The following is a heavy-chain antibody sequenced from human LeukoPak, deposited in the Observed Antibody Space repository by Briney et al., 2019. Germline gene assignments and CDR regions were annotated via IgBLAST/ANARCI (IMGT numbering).Heavy chain of an antibody. CDR2: ISSSSSYI. CDR1: GFTFSSYS. J-gene: IGHJ4*02. V-gene: IGHV3-21*04. CDR3: AKASEERYSGYVDYLHY. D-gene: IGHD5-12*01. Sequence: TPGGSLRLSCAASGFTFSSYSMNWVRQAPGKGLEWVSSISSSSSYIYYADSVKGRFTISRDNAKNSVYLQMNNLRTEDTALYYCAKASEERYSGYVDYLHYWGQGTLVAVSS.